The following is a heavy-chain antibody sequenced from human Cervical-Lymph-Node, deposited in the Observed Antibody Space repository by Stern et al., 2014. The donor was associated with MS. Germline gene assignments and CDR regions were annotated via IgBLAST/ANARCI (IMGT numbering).Heavy chain of an antibody. CDR1: GYTFTSYW. CDR2: IFPGGTNI. D-gene: IGHD4-17*01. J-gene: IGHJ4*02. V-gene: IGHV5-51*01. CDR3: ARQRSFDF. Sequence: VQLVQSGPEVKRPGESLKISCQASGYTFTSYWIGWVRQMPGKGLEWIAIIFPGGTNIRYSPPFQGQVTITADKSSSTAYLQWNNLKASATAIYYCARQRSFDFWGQGTLVTVSS.